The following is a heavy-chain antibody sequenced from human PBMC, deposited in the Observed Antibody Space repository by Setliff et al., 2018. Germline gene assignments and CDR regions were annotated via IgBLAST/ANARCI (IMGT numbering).Heavy chain of an antibody. Sequence: GSLRLSCAASGFTFGDFAMTWVRQAPGKGLEWLSNIRNDGATTSYADSVKGRFTISRDNAKNSLYLQMNSLRAEDTAVYYCAKAYGDSHYYYYYYMDVWGKGTTVTSP. J-gene: IGHJ6*03. D-gene: IGHD4-17*01. CDR2: IRNDGATT. CDR1: GFTFGDFA. CDR3: AKAYGDSHYYYYYYMDV. V-gene: IGHV3-11*01.